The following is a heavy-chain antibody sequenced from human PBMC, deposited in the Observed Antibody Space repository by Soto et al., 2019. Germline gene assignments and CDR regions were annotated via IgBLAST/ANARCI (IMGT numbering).Heavy chain of an antibody. CDR3: ARDVSVRYCISTSCYYYGMDV. CDR2: ISYDGSNK. Sequence: GGSLRLSCAASGFTFSSYAMHWVRQAPGKGQEWVAVISYDGSNKYYADSVKGRFTISRDNSKNTLYLQMNSLRAEDTAVYYYARDVSVRYCISTSCYYYGMDVWGQGTTVTVSS. CDR1: GFTFSSYA. V-gene: IGHV3-30-3*01. J-gene: IGHJ6*02. D-gene: IGHD2-2*01.